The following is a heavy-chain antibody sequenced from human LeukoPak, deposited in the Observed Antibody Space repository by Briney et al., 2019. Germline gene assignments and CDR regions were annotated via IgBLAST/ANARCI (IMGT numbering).Heavy chain of an antibody. J-gene: IGHJ4*02. CDR3: ARDVRSGDDY. D-gene: IGHD6-25*01. V-gene: IGHV1-46*01. Sequence: ASVKVSCKASGGTFSSYAISWVRQAPGQGLEWMGIINPSGGSTSYAQKFQGRVTMTRDTSTSTVYMELSSLRSEDTAVYYCARDVRSGDDYWGQGTLVTVSS. CDR1: GGTFSSYA. CDR2: INPSGGST.